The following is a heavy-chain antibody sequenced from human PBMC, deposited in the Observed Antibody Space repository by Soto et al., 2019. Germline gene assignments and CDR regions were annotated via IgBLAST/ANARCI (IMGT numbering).Heavy chain of an antibody. D-gene: IGHD3-16*01. CDR3: ASAPPGPAPRWGV. CDR1: GGSITSGGYS. CDR2: IYLTGKT. V-gene: IGHV4-30-2*01. J-gene: IGHJ6*02. Sequence: QLQMQESGSGLVKPSQTLSLTCTVSGGSITSGGYSWSWIRQTPGMGLEWIGYIYLTGKTYYNPYLKNRATLSIDTSQNQFSLQLTSVTAADTAVYFCASAPPGPAPRWGVWGHGTTVTVSS.